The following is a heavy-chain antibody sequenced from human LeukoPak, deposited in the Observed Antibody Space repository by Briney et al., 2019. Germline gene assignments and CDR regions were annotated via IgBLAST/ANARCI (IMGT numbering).Heavy chain of an antibody. Sequence: SETLSLTCTVSGGSISRYYWSWIRQPPGKGLEWIGYISYSGSTNYNRSLKSRVTISVDTSKNQFSLELSSVTAADTAVYYCARDSSSSGYMDVWGKGTTVTVSS. CDR1: GGSISRYY. J-gene: IGHJ6*03. CDR3: ARDSSSSGYMDV. V-gene: IGHV4-59*01. D-gene: IGHD6-6*01. CDR2: ISYSGST.